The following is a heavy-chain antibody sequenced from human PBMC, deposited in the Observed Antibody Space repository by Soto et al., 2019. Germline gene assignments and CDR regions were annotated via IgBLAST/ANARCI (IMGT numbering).Heavy chain of an antibody. CDR2: IYYSGST. CDR1: GGSISSYY. CDR3: ARLRRIVVVPAATEIWYFDF. Sequence: PSETLSLTCTFSGGSISSYYWSWIRQPPGKGLEWIGYIYYSGSTNYNPSLKSRVTISVDTSKNQFSLKLSSVTAADTAVYYCARLRRIVVVPAATEIWYFDFWGQGTLVTVSS. D-gene: IGHD2-2*01. J-gene: IGHJ4*02. V-gene: IGHV4-59*08.